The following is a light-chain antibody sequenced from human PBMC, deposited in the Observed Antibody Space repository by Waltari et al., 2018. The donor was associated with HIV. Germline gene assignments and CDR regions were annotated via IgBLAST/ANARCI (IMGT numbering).Light chain of an antibody. CDR1: SSDVGSYNL. V-gene: IGLV2-23*02. CDR2: EVT. J-gene: IGLJ3*02. Sequence: QSALTQPAPVSGSPGQSITIPSTGTSSDVGSYNLFSWYQPHPAKAPKRMIYEVTKRPSRVSNRFSGSKSGNTASLTISGLQAEDEGDYHCCSYAGTSILVFGGGTKLTVL. CDR3: CSYAGTSILV.